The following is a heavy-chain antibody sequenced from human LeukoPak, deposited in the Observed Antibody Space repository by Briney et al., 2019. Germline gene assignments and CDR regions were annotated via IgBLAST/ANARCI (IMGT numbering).Heavy chain of an antibody. CDR1: GYTFTGYY. D-gene: IGHD3-10*01. CDR3: ARNYMVRGVIIKYYFDY. J-gene: IGHJ4*02. Sequence: ASVKVSCKASGYTFTGYYMHWVRQAPGQGLEWMGWINPNSGGTNYAQKFQGRVTMTRDTSISTAYMELSRLRSDDTVVYYCARNYMVRGVIIKYYFDYWGQGTLVTVSP. CDR2: INPNSGGT. V-gene: IGHV1-2*02.